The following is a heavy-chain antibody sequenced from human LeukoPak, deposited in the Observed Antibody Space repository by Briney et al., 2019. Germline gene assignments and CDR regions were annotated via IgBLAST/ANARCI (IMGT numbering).Heavy chain of an antibody. CDR3: ARGPVRGVIIPFFDY. Sequence: PGGSLRLSCAAPGFTVSSNYMSWVRQAPGKGLGWVSVIYSGGSTYYADSVKGRFTISRDNSKNTLYLQMNSLRAEDTAVYYCARGPVRGVIIPFFDYWGQGTLVTVSS. V-gene: IGHV3-66*01. D-gene: IGHD3-10*01. CDR2: IYSGGST. J-gene: IGHJ4*02. CDR1: GFTVSSNY.